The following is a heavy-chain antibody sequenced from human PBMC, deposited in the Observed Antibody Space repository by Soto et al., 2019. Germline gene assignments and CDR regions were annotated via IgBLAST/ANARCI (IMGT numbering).Heavy chain of an antibody. CDR2: INSDGSRT. V-gene: IGHV3-74*01. Sequence: GGSLRLSCSASGFNFSRYWTHWVRQVPGRGLVWVSHINSDGSRTTYADSVKGRFTISRDNSRNILFLQMNSLTAEDTAVYYCAKGGAVYGLLTHDYWGQGTLVTVSS. CDR3: AKGGAVYGLLTHDY. CDR1: GFNFSRYW. J-gene: IGHJ4*02. D-gene: IGHD3-9*01.